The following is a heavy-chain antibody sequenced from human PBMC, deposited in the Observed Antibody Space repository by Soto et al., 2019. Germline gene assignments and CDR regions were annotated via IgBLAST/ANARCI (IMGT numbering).Heavy chain of an antibody. CDR2: MNPNSGNT. V-gene: IGHV1-8*01. CDR3: ARAPFTMFTYLDV. Sequence: QVQLVQSGAEVKKPGASVKVSCKASGYTFTSFDIHWVRQAPGQGLEWMGWMNPNSGNTDYAQKFQGRVTMTRNTSIITASMELSRLRSEDTAVYYCARAPFTMFTYLDVWGKGNTVTVSS. D-gene: IGHD3-10*02. J-gene: IGHJ6*03. CDR1: GYTFTSFD.